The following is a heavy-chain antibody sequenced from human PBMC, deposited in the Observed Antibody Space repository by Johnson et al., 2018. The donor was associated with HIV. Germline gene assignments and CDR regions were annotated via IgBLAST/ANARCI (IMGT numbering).Heavy chain of an antibody. CDR1: GFTFNTYG. V-gene: IGHV3-30*02. J-gene: IGHJ3*02. CDR2: IRYDGGTK. D-gene: IGHD3-10*01. Sequence: QVQLVESGGGVVHPGGSLRLSCAASGFTFNTYGMHWVRQAPGNGLEWVAFIRYDGGTKYYADSLKGRFTISRDNSKNTLYLQMNILRAEYTAVYFWASNHYYGPGPPHPRAVAFDIWGQGTMVTVSS. CDR3: ASNHYYGPGPPHPRAVAFDI.